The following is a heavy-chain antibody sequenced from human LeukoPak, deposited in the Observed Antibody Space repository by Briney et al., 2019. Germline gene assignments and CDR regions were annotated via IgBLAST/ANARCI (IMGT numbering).Heavy chain of an antibody. CDR2: IFYSGST. D-gene: IGHD3-22*01. V-gene: IGHV4-39*01. Sequence: PSETLSLICTVSGGSISSSGYFWGWIRQPPGKGLEWIGNIFYSGSTYYNPSLKSRVTISVDTSKNQFSLKMRSVTAADTAVYFCARQSYSYDSRGYYYCFDLWGLGTLVTVSS. J-gene: IGHJ4*02. CDR3: ARQSYSYDSRGYYYCFDL. CDR1: GGSISSSGYF.